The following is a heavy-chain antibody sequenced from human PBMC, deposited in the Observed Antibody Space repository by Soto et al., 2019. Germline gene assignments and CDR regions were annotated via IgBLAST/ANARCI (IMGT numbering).Heavy chain of an antibody. Sequence: VQLQESGPGLVTPSQTLSLTCTVFGGSVSIGDYLWSWIRQRPGKGLEWIGYIHDSGNTYYNPSLKSRVTMSLDTSKNQFSLKVRSMTAADTAVYFCARARGGDSGDYASLFDRWGQGNLVTVSS. CDR2: IHDSGNT. CDR3: ARARGGDSGDYASLFDR. J-gene: IGHJ5*02. D-gene: IGHD4-17*01. V-gene: IGHV4-30-4*01. CDR1: GGSVSIGDYL.